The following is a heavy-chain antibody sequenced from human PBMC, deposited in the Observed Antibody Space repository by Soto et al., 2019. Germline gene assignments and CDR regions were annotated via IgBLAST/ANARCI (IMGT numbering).Heavy chain of an antibody. Sequence: QVQLVQSGAEVKKTGSSVKVSCKASGGTFSSYAISWVRQAPGQGLEWMGGIIPIFGTANYAQKFQGRVTITADESTSTAYMELSSLRSEDTAVYYCAVRGGSSWSSYYGMDVWGQGTTVTVSS. CDR2: IIPIFGTA. J-gene: IGHJ6*02. CDR3: AVRGGSSWSSYYGMDV. D-gene: IGHD6-13*01. CDR1: GGTFSSYA. V-gene: IGHV1-69*01.